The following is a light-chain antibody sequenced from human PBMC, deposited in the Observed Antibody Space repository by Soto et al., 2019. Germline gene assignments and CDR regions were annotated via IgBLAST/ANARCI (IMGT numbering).Light chain of an antibody. CDR3: CSYTASSTYV. V-gene: IGLV2-8*01. Sequence: QSALTQPPSASGSPGQTVAISCTGTSSDVGAYNYVSWYQQHPGKAPKLMIYAVIERPSGVPALVSGSKSGNTASLTVSGLQPEDDSDYYCCSYTASSTYVFGTGTQGTVL. CDR1: SSDVGAYNY. CDR2: AVI. J-gene: IGLJ1*01.